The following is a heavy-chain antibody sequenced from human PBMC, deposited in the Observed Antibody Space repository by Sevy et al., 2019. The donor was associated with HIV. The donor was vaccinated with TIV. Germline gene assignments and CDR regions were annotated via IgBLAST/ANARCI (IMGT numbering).Heavy chain of an antibody. D-gene: IGHD3-10*01. CDR3: ARREVRGVNGAFDI. V-gene: IGHV3-13*01. CDR2: IGTAGDT. CDR1: GFTFSSYD. Sequence: GGSLRLSCAASGFTFSSYDMHWVRQATGKGLEWVSAIGTAGDTYYPGTVKGRFTISRENAKNSLYLQMSSLRAGDTAVYYCARREVRGVNGAFDIWGQGTMVTVSS. J-gene: IGHJ3*02.